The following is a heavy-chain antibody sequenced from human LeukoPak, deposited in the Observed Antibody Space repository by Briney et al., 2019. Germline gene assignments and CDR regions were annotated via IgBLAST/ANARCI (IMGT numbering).Heavy chain of an antibody. J-gene: IGHJ1*01. Sequence: GGSLRLSCAASGFTFSSYAMHWVRQAPGKGLEWVAVISYDGSNKYYADSVKGRFTISRDNSKNTLYLQMNSLRAEDTAVYYCARDHAYYDSSGYYPSQGYFQHWGQGTLVTVSS. CDR1: GFTFSSYA. CDR3: ARDHAYYDSSGYYPSQGYFQH. CDR2: ISYDGSNK. V-gene: IGHV3-30-3*01. D-gene: IGHD3-22*01.